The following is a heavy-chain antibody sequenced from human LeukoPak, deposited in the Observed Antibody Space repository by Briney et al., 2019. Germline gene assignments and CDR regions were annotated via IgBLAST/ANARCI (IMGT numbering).Heavy chain of an antibody. D-gene: IGHD3-10*01. Sequence: SETLSLTCTVSGGSISSFYWSWIRQPPGKGLEWIGYIYTSGSTNYNPSLKSGVTISVDTSKNQFSLKLSSVTAADTAVYYCARGPITMVRGVINAHYCDYWGQGTLVTVSS. CDR3: ARGPITMVRGVINAHYCDY. CDR2: IYTSGST. CDR1: GGSISSFY. V-gene: IGHV4-4*09. J-gene: IGHJ4*02.